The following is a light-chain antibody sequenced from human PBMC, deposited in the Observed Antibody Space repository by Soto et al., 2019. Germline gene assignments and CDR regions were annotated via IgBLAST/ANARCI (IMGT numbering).Light chain of an antibody. J-gene: IGKJ1*01. Sequence: DIRLAQSPSSLSASVGDRVTITCRASQSITTYLNWYQQKPGEAPTLLISGASKLQSGVPSRFSGSGSGTHFTLTINSLQAEDFATYYCQQSYSTLWTFGQGTKVEVK. CDR1: QSITTY. CDR3: QQSYSTLWT. CDR2: GAS. V-gene: IGKV1-39*01.